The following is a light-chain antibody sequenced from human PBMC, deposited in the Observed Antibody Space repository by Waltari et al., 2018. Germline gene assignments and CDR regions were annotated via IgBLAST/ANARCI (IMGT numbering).Light chain of an antibody. Sequence: DIQMTQSHSSLSGSVVDSGTITCRASQTVSSDLHWYQHGPVKAPKLLIYTTSTLQSGFPSRSSGRSSATDFTPTISNLQPEDFATTVCQQNYVNPFTFGLWTKLEIK. CDR1: QTVSSD. CDR2: TTS. V-gene: IGKV1-39*01. J-gene: IGKJ2*01. CDR3: QQNYVNPFT.